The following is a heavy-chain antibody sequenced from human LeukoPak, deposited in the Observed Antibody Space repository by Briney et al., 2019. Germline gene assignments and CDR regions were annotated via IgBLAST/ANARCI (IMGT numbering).Heavy chain of an antibody. CDR3: ARDRGYSSSPGDY. V-gene: IGHV3-66*02. Sequence: QAGGSLRLSCAASGFTVSSNYMSWVRQAPGKGLEWVSVIYSGGSTYYADSVKGRITISRDNSKNTLYLQMNSLRAEDTAVYYCARDRGYSSSPGDYWGQGTLVTVSS. J-gene: IGHJ4*02. D-gene: IGHD6-6*01. CDR2: IYSGGST. CDR1: GFTVSSNY.